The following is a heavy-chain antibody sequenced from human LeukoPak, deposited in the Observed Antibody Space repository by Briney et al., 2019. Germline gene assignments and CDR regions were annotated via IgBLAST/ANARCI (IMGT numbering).Heavy chain of an antibody. V-gene: IGHV4-4*02. D-gene: IGHD2-15*01. CDR3: ARVVVVVAATRSDAFDI. J-gene: IGHJ3*02. CDR2: SYHGGST. CDR1: GGSISSSNW. Sequence: PSGTLSLTCAVSGGSISSSNWWSWVRQPPGKGLEWIGVSYHGGSTNYNPSLKSRVTISVDKSKNQFSLKLSSVTAADTAVYYCARVVVVVAATRSDAFDIWGQGTMVTVS.